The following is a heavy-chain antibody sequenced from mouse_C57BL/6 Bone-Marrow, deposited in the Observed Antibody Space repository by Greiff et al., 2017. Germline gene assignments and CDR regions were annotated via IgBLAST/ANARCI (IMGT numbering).Heavy chain of an antibody. J-gene: IGHJ4*01. CDR1: GYTFTRYT. D-gene: IGHD1-1*01. CDR2: IHPSSGYT. V-gene: IGHV1-4*01. Sequence: VQLQQSGAELARPGASVKMSCKASGYTFTRYTMHWVKQRPGQGLEWIGYIHPSSGYTKYNQKFKDKATLTADKSSSTAVMKVISLTTEDSAGYYCATYYYGSNYRYAMDYWGQGTSVTVSS. CDR3: ATYYYGSNYRYAMDY.